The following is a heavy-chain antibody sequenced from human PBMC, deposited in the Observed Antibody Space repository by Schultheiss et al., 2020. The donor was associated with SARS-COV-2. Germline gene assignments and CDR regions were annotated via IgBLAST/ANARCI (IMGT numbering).Heavy chain of an antibody. D-gene: IGHD3-22*01. CDR1: GFTFSSYG. CDR2: ISYDGSNK. Sequence: GGSLRLSCAASGFTFSSYGMHWVRQAPGKGLEWVAVISYDGSNKYYADSVKGRFTISRDNSKNTLYLQMNSLRAEDTAVYYCARGIPYYYDSSGYPYFDYWGQGTLVTVSS. V-gene: IGHV3-30*03. J-gene: IGHJ4*02. CDR3: ARGIPYYYDSSGYPYFDY.